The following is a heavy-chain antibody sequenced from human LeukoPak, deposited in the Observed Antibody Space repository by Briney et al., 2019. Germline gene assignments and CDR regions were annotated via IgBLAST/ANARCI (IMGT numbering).Heavy chain of an antibody. V-gene: IGHV3-48*04. J-gene: IGHJ4*02. CDR3: ARAGWPRVVDY. CDR1: GFTFSRYS. Sequence: GGSLRLSCAASGFTFSRYSMNWVRQAPGKGLEWVSYISSSSSTIYYADSVKGRFTISRDNAKNSLYLQMNSLRAEDTAVYYCARAGWPRVVDYWGQGTLVTVSS. D-gene: IGHD2-15*01. CDR2: ISSSSSTI.